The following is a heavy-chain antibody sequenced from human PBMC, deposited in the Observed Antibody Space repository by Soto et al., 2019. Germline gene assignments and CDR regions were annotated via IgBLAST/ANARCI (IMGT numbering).Heavy chain of an antibody. Sequence: PGESLKISSQCSGYRFTSYSSVLVRPLPGKGLEWMGIIYPGDSDTRYSPSFQGQVTISADKSISTAYLQWSSLKASDTAMYYCATSHSSWPLYGMDVWGQGTTVTVSS. CDR3: ATSHSSWPLYGMDV. CDR2: IYPGDSDT. CDR1: GYRFTSYS. D-gene: IGHD2-15*01. J-gene: IGHJ6*02. V-gene: IGHV5-51*01.